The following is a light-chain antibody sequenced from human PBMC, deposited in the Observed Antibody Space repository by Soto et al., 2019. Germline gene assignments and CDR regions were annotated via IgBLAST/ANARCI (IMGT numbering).Light chain of an antibody. V-gene: IGKV3-20*01. CDR2: GAS. J-gene: IGKJ3*01. CDR1: QSVSSSY. CDR3: PEFWCSLFP. Sequence: EIVLTQSPGTLSLSPGERATLSCRASQSVSSSYLAWYQQKPGQAPRLLIYGASSRATGIPDRFSGSGFGTGFTLTLSRLGAENFSVDFWPEFWCSLFPFGPGTKVDIK.